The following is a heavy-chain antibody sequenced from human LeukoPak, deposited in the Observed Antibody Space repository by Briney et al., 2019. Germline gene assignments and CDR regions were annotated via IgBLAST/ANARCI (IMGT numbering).Heavy chain of an antibody. CDR3: AKRSRYYGSGSYYKGHYYYYMDV. V-gene: IGHV3-23*01. Sequence: PSETLSLTCAVYGGSFSGYYWSWVRQAPGKGLEWVSAISGSGGSTYYADSVKGRFTISRDNSKNTLYLQMNSLRAEDTAVYYCAKRSRYYGSGSYYKGHYYYYMDVWGKGTTVTISS. D-gene: IGHD3-10*01. J-gene: IGHJ6*03. CDR2: ISGSGGST. CDR1: GGSFSGYY.